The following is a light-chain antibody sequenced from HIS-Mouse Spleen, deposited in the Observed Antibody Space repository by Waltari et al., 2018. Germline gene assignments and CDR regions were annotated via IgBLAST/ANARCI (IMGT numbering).Light chain of an antibody. J-gene: IGLJ2*01. V-gene: IGLV2-14*03. CDR3: SSYTSSSFNVV. CDR2: DVS. Sequence: QSALTQPASVSGSPGQSITISCTGTSSDVGGYNYVSWYQQHPGKAPKPMIYDVSNRPSGVSNPFSGSKSGNTASLTISGLQAEDEADYYCSSYTSSSFNVVFGGGTKLTVL. CDR1: SSDVGGYNY.